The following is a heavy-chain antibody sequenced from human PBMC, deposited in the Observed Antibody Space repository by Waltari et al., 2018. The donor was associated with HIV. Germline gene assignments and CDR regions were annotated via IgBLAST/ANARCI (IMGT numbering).Heavy chain of an antibody. J-gene: IGHJ4*02. Sequence: QMQLQESGPGLVKPSQTLSLTCPVSGGSISSGSYYWSWIRQPAGKGLEWIGRIYTSGRTNYSPSLKSRVTILVDTSKNQFSLKLSSVTAADTAVYYCARAYRPTDIDYWGQGTLVTVSS. CDR2: IYTSGRT. CDR3: ARAYRPTDIDY. V-gene: IGHV4-61*02. D-gene: IGHD3-16*02. CDR1: GGSISSGSYY.